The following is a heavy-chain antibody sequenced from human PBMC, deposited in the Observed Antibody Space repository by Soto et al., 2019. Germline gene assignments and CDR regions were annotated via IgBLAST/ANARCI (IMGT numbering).Heavy chain of an antibody. CDR1: GGAFNNYI. Sequence: QVQLVQSGAEVKKPGSSVKVSCKASGGAFNNYIFDWVRQAPGQGLEWMGGISPMFGTPKYAQTFQHRITISADVSTSTAYMELTSLRFDDTAIYYCARGRDQPPVGLYFDSWGEVTRVTVSS. CDR2: ISPMFGTP. D-gene: IGHD1-26*01. CDR3: ARGRDQPPVGLYFDS. V-gene: IGHV1-69*01. J-gene: IGHJ4*02.